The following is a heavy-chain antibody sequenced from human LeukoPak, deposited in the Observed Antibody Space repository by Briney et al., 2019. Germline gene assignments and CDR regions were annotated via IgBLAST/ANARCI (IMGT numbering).Heavy chain of an antibody. CDR3: TRRVGGTPDY. CDR2: IGIDVRDS. Sequence: GGSLRLSCAASGFTFSNYVMTWVRQAPGKGPEWVSAIGIDVRDSDYADSVKGRFTISRDNSMNTVYLQMNSLRAEDTGLYYCTRRVGGTPDYWGLGTLVTVSS. CDR1: GFTFSNYV. J-gene: IGHJ4*02. V-gene: IGHV3-23*01. D-gene: IGHD1-26*01.